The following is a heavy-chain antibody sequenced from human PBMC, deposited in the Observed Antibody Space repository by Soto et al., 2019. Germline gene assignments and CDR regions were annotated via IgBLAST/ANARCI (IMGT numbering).Heavy chain of an antibody. CDR1: GFTFSSYG. D-gene: IGHD3-22*01. Sequence: PGGSLRLSCAASGFTFSSYGMHWVRQAPGKGLEWVAVISYDGSNKYYADSVKGRFTISRDNSKNTLYLQMNSLRAEDTAVYYCAKDLSPNYYDSSGYYYGMDVWGQGTTITV. CDR3: AKDLSPNYYDSSGYYYGMDV. J-gene: IGHJ6*02. CDR2: ISYDGSNK. V-gene: IGHV3-30*18.